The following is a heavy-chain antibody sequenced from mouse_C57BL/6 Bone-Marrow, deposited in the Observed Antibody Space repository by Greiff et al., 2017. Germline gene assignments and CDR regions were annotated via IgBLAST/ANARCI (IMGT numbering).Heavy chain of an antibody. CDR2: IHPNSGST. CDR1: GYTFTSYW. CDR3: AREGSSYVGY. J-gene: IGHJ2*01. V-gene: IGHV1-64*01. Sequence: QVQLQQPGAELVKPGASVKLSCKASGYTFTSYWMHWVKQRPGQGLEWIGMIHPNSGSTNYNEKFKGKAILTVDKSSSTAYMQLSSLTSEDSAVYYCAREGSSYVGYWGQGTTLTVSS. D-gene: IGHD1-1*01.